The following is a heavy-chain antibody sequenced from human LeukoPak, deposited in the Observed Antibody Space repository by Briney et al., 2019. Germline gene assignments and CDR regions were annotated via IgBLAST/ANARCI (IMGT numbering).Heavy chain of an antibody. CDR3: AKGDYYDSSGYRDAFDI. D-gene: IGHD3-22*01. V-gene: IGHV3-23*01. CDR2: ISGSGRSGT. J-gene: IGHJ3*02. CDR1: GFTFSTYA. Sequence: PGGSLRLSCVASGFTFSTYAMTWVRQAPGKGLEWVSVISGSGRSGTNYADSVKGRFTISRDNSKNTLYLQMNSLRAEDTAVYYCAKGDYYDSSGYRDAFDIWGQGTMVTVSS.